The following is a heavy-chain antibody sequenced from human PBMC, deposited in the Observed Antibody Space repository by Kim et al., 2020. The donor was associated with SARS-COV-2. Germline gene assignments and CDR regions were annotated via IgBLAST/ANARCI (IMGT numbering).Heavy chain of an antibody. CDR3: TTTEPRYGGYIPGVGARY. Sequence: GGSLRLSCAASGFTFSNAWMSWVRQAPGKGLEWVGRIKSKTDGGTTDYAAPVKGRFTISRDDSKNTLYLQMNSLKSEDTAVYYCTTTEPRYGGYIPGVGARYWGQGILVTVSS. CDR1: GFTFSNAW. J-gene: IGHJ4*02. D-gene: IGHD5-12*01. CDR2: IKSKTDGGTT. V-gene: IGHV3-15*01.